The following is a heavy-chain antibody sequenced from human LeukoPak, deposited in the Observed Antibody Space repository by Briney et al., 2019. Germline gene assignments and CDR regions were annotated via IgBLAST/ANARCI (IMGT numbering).Heavy chain of an antibody. Sequence: GGSLRLSCAASGFRFSDFTMTWVRQAPGKGLEWVSVIYSGGSTYYADSVKGRFTISRDNSKNTLYLQMNSLRAEDTAVYYCARGASGYDFDYWGQGTLVTVSS. CDR1: GFRFSDFT. J-gene: IGHJ4*02. D-gene: IGHD5-12*01. CDR2: IYSGGST. CDR3: ARGASGYDFDY. V-gene: IGHV3-66*01.